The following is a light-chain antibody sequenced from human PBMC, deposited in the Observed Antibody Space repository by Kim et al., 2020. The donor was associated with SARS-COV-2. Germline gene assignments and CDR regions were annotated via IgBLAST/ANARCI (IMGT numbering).Light chain of an antibody. V-gene: IGLV1-51*02. J-gene: IGLJ1*01. Sequence: GQKVIISCSESSSNIGKNYVSWYQRPPGTAPKLLIYEDNNRPSWIPDRFSGSKSGTSATLGITGLQTGDEAEYFCGTWDSSLSAGVFGTGTKVTVL. CDR1: SSNIGKNY. CDR3: GTWDSSLSAGV. CDR2: EDN.